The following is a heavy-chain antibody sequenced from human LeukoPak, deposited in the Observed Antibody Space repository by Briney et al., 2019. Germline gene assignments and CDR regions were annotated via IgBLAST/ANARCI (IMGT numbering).Heavy chain of an antibody. CDR2: ITTSGSST. CDR3: AREPYDSSGYYSQYFQH. J-gene: IGHJ1*01. CDR1: GFTFSSYA. V-gene: IGHV3-23*01. D-gene: IGHD3-22*01. Sequence: GGSLRLSRAASGFTFSSYAMSWVRQAPGKGLEWVSVITTSGSSTYYADSVKGRFTILRDNSRNTLYLQMNSLRAEDTAVYYCAREPYDSSGYYSQYFQHWGQGTLVTVSS.